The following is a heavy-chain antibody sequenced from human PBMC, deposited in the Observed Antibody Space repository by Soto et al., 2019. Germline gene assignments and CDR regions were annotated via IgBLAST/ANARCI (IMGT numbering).Heavy chain of an antibody. CDR3: TKGNYYDSSGYYYFDY. Sequence: PGGSLRLSCAASGFPFDAYVMHWVRQGPGKGLEWVSLITWDGGSTYYADSVKGRFTISRDNSENSLCLQMNSLRPEDTALYYCTKGNYYDSSGYYYFDYWGQGTLVTVSS. CDR2: ITWDGGST. V-gene: IGHV3-43*01. CDR1: GFPFDAYV. D-gene: IGHD3-22*01. J-gene: IGHJ4*02.